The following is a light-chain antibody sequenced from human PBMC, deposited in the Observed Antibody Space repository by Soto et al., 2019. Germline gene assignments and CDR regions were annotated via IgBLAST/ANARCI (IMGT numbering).Light chain of an antibody. J-gene: IGKJ3*01. V-gene: IGKV3-15*01. Sequence: EIVMTQSPATLSVSPGERATLSCRASQSVRSNLAWYQQKPGQAPMLVIYGASTRATGIPARFSGSGSGTEFTLTISSLQSEDSAVYYCQQYNNWPPITFGPGTKVDIK. CDR2: GAS. CDR1: QSVRSN. CDR3: QQYNNWPPIT.